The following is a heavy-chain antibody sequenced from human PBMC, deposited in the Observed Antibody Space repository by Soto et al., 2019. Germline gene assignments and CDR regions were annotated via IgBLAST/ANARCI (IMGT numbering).Heavy chain of an antibody. CDR2: ISSSSSYT. Sequence: QVQLVESGGGLVKPGGSLRLSCAASGFTFSDYYMSWIRQAPGKGLEWVSYISSSSSYTNYADSVKGRFTISRDNAKNSLYLQMNSLRAEDSAVYYCARGGAMVRRHPFDYWGQGTLVTVSS. V-gene: IGHV3-11*06. J-gene: IGHJ4*02. D-gene: IGHD3-10*01. CDR1: GFTFSDYY. CDR3: ARGGAMVRRHPFDY.